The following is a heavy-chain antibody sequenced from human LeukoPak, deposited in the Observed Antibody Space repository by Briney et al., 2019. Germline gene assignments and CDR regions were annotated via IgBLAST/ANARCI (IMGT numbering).Heavy chain of an antibody. CDR1: GGSFSGYY. Sequence: PSETLSLTCAVYGGSFSGYYWSWIRQPPGKGLEWIGEINHSRSNKYYASLKSRVTISVDTSNNQFSLKLSSSPTADHAAYYCSRVPSVRLPNDYWGQGTLVTVSS. CDR3: SRVPSVRLPNDY. J-gene: IGHJ4*02. V-gene: IGHV4-34*01. CDR2: INHSRSN. D-gene: IGHD3-10*01.